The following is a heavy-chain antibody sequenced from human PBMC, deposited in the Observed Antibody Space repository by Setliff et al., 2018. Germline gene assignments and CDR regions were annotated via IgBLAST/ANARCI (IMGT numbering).Heavy chain of an antibody. V-gene: IGHV3-7*01. CDR3: ARAYYGTVNGYSSYYGLDV. Sequence: PGGSLRLSCAGSGFTFNTYWMTWVRQAPGKGLEWVASITHDGSKTYILDSVKGRFTISRDNTKNSLYLQMNSLRGEDTAVYYCARAYYGTVNGYSSYYGLDVWGQGTTVTVSS. CDR2: ITHDGSKT. D-gene: IGHD3-9*01. CDR1: GFTFNTYW. J-gene: IGHJ6*02.